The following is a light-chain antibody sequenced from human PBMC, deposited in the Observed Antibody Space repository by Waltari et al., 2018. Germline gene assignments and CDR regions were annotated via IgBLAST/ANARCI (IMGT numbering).Light chain of an antibody. CDR3: HQYYSTPFT. Sequence: DIVMTQSPDSLAVSLGDRATLNCQSSQIGLYSSKNKNYLAWYQQKPGQPPKLLIYWASTRESGVPDRFSGSESGTDFTLTISSLQAEDVAVYYCHQYYSTPFTFGPGTKVDIK. CDR1: QIGLYSSKNKNY. CDR2: WAS. J-gene: IGKJ3*01. V-gene: IGKV4-1*01.